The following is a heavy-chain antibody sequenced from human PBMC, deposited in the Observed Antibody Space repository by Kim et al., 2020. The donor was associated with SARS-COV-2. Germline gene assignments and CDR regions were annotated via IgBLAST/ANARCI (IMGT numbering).Heavy chain of an antibody. CDR1: GFTFSSYA. D-gene: IGHD3-10*01. V-gene: IGHV3-23*01. J-gene: IGHJ6*02. Sequence: GGSPRLSCAASGFTFSSYAMSWVRQAPGKGLEWVSAISGSGGSTYYADSVKGRFTISRDNSKNTLYLQMNSLRAEDTAVYYCAKDLGEVWFGEFKWTHYYYGMDVWGQGTTVTVSS. CDR2: ISGSGGST. CDR3: AKDLGEVWFGEFKWTHYYYGMDV.